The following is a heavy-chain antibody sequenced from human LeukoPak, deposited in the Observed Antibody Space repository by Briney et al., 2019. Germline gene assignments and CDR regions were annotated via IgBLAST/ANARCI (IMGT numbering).Heavy chain of an antibody. V-gene: IGHV1-18*01. CDR2: ISAYNGNT. J-gene: IGHJ5*02. CDR3: ASVGDRSGYYRFDP. D-gene: IGHD3-22*01. CDR1: GYTFTSYG. Sequence: VASVKVSCKASGYTFTSYGISWVRQAPGQGLEWMGWISAYNGNTNYAEKLRGRVTMTTDTSTNTAYMELRSLRADETAVDYCASVGDRSGYYRFDPWGQGTLVTVSS.